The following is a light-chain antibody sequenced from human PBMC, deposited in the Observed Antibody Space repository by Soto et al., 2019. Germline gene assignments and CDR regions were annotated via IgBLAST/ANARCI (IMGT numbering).Light chain of an antibody. CDR3: QQYGGSPWA. J-gene: IGKJ1*01. CDR2: GAS. CDR1: QSVSSSC. Sequence: EIVLTQSPGTLSLSPGERATLSCRASQSVSSSCLAWYQQKPGQAPRLLIYGASSRATGIPDRFSGSGSGTDFTLTISRLEPEDLAVYYCQQYGGSPWAFGQGTKVDIK. V-gene: IGKV3-20*01.